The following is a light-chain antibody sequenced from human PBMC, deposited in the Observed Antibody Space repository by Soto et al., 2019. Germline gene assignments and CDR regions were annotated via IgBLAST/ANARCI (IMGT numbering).Light chain of an antibody. CDR3: QSADSSGTSV. Sequence: SDHLTQPHSVSVSPGQTARITCSGDALPKQYAYWYQQKPGQAPVLVIYRDSERPSGIPERFSGSSSGTTVTLTISGVQAEDEADYYCQSADSSGTSVFGTGTKVTVL. V-gene: IGLV3-25*02. J-gene: IGLJ1*01. CDR1: ALPKQY. CDR2: RDS.